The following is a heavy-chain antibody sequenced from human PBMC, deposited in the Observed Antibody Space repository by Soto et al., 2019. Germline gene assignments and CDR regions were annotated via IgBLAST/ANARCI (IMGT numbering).Heavy chain of an antibody. CDR2: IYYSGTT. Sequence: TLSLTCTVSGDSITSNSYFWAWIRQPPGKGLEWIGSIYYSGTTYYNPSLKSRVTISVDRSKNQFSLKLSSVTAADTAVYYCARNFSVDYFDYWGQGAPVTVSX. J-gene: IGHJ4*02. V-gene: IGHV4-39*01. CDR3: ARNFSVDYFDY. CDR1: GDSITSNSYF.